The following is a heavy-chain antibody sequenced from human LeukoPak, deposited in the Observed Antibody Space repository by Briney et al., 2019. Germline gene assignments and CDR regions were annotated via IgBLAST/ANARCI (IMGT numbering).Heavy chain of an antibody. V-gene: IGHV3-48*01. D-gene: IGHD3-22*01. CDR3: ARAEYYYDSSGYYY. Sequence: RGSLRLSCAASGFTFSSYSMNWVRQAPGKGLEWVSYISSSSSTIYYADSVKGRFTISRDNAKNSLYLQMNSLRAEDTAVYYCARAEYYYDSSGYYYWGQGTLVTVSS. CDR2: ISSSSSTI. J-gene: IGHJ4*02. CDR1: GFTFSSYS.